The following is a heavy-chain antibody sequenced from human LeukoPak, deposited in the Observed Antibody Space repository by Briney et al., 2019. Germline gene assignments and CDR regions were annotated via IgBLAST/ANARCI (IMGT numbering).Heavy chain of an antibody. CDR3: AKVLWLHLAVDY. CDR2: ISGSGGST. Sequence: PGGSLRLSCAASGFTFSSYAMSWVRQAPGKGLEWVSAISGSGGSTYYADSVKGRFTISRDNSKNTLYLQMNSLRAEDAAVYYCAKVLWLHLAVDYWGQGTLVTVSS. V-gene: IGHV3-23*01. D-gene: IGHD5-12*01. J-gene: IGHJ4*02. CDR1: GFTFSSYA.